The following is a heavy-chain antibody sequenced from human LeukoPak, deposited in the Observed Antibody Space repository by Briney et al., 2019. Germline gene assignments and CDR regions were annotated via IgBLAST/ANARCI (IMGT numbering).Heavy chain of an antibody. V-gene: IGHV3-11*01. CDR1: GFTFSVYY. Sequence: GGSLRLSCTASGFTFSVYYMSWIRQAPGKGLEWVSYISPDGSSMYYADSVKGRFTISRDNAKNTLYLQMNSLRAEDTAVYYCASSQLSSGYNYGMDVWGQGTTVTVSS. CDR2: ISPDGSSM. CDR3: ASSQLSSGYNYGMDV. J-gene: IGHJ6*02.